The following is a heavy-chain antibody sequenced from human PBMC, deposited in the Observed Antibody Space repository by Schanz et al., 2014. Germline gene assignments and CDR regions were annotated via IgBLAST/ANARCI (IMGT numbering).Heavy chain of an antibody. CDR2: IYSHGIS. CDR1: GGSITNYF. Sequence: QVHLQESGPGLVKPSETLSVTCTVSGGSITNYFWTWIRQPAGEGLVWIGRIYSHGISHYNLSLENRVAMSVYTTKYKSSLNLTPVTSADTAIYHCVRVNGEHSGHDYIVYWGQGIQVTVSP. D-gene: IGHD5-12*01. J-gene: IGHJ4*02. CDR3: VRVNGEHSGHDYIVY. V-gene: IGHV4-4*07.